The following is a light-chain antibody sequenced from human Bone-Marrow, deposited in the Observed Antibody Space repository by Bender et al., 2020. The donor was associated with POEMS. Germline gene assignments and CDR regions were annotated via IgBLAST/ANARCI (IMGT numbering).Light chain of an antibody. Sequence: QSALTQPRSVSGSPGQSVTISCIGISSDITVNHYVSWYQQHPGKAPKLMIYDVNLRPSGISNRFSGSKSGASASLAISGLRPEDDGDYYCASWDDSLSGVIFGGGTKLTVL. J-gene: IGLJ2*01. CDR1: SSDITVNHY. V-gene: IGLV2-11*01. CDR3: ASWDDSLSGVI. CDR2: DVN.